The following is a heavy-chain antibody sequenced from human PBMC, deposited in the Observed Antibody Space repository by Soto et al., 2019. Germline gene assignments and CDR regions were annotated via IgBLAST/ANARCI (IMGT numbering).Heavy chain of an antibody. Sequence: ASVKVSCKASGYTFTSYGSSWVRQAPGQGLEWMGWISAYNGNTNYAQKLQGRVTMTTDTSTSTAYMELRSLGSDDTAVYYCARDSSGYYRKDFDYWGQGTLVTVSS. CDR2: ISAYNGNT. CDR3: ARDSSGYYRKDFDY. J-gene: IGHJ4*02. V-gene: IGHV1-18*01. D-gene: IGHD3-22*01. CDR1: GYTFTSYG.